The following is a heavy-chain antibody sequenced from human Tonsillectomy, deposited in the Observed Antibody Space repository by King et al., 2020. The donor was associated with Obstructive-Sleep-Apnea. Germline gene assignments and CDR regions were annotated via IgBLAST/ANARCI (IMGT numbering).Heavy chain of an antibody. CDR2: IRYDGNNK. CDR3: ANSADY. V-gene: IGHV3-30*02. CDR1: GFTFSDFG. J-gene: IGHJ4*02. Sequence: VQLVESGGGVVQPGGSLRLSCAASGFTFSDFGMHWVRQAPGKGLEWVAFIRYDGNNKYSADSVKGRFTISRDNSKNTLYLQMNSLRAEDTAVYYCANSADYWGQGTLVTVSS.